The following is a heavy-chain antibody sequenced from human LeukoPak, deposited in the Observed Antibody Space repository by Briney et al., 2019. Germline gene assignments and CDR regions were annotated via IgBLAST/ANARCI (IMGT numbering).Heavy chain of an antibody. D-gene: IGHD1-1*01. CDR1: GDTFSTFP. J-gene: IGHJ4*02. V-gene: IGHV1-69*13. Sequence: SVKVSCTASGDTFSTFPISWVRQAPGQGLEWMGGLIAVFNAPKYAQKFQGRVTITADESTSMVYMQLSSLRSEDTAFYYCARAPLMEKYFDSWGQGTLVTVSS. CDR2: LIAVFNAP. CDR3: ARAPLMEKYFDS.